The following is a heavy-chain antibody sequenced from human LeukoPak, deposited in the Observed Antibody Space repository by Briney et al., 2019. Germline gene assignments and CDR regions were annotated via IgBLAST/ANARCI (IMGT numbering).Heavy chain of an antibody. CDR3: ARDGGRFLEWFLEDY. V-gene: IGHV1-18*01. J-gene: IGHJ4*02. Sequence: ASVKVSCETSGYTFSNYGVTWVRQAPGQGLEWVGWISAYSGDRKYAQSLQGRITMTTDTSTSTAYMELRSLRSDDTAVYYCARDGGRFLEWFLEDYWGQGTLVTVSS. CDR2: ISAYSGDR. D-gene: IGHD3-3*01. CDR1: GYTFSNYG.